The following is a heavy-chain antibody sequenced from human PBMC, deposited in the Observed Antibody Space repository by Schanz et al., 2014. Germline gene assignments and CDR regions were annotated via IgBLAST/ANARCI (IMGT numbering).Heavy chain of an antibody. V-gene: IGHV4-31*03. D-gene: IGHD2-2*01. Sequence: QVQLQESGPGLVKPSQTLSLTCTVSGASISSRDFYWSWIRQFPGKGLEWIGYISYSGWTYYSPSLKSRLTKSVDTSKTQVSLKLRSVTPADTAIYYCSRGECSSASCHEMAPPHDWGQGTLVTVSS. CDR1: GASISSRDFY. CDR2: ISYSGWT. CDR3: SRGECSSASCHEMAPPHD. J-gene: IGHJ4*02.